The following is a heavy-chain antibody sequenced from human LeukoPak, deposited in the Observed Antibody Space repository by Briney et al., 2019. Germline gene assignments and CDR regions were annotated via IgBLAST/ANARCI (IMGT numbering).Heavy chain of an antibody. D-gene: IGHD1-26*01. Sequence: GGSLRLSCAASGFVFSRYDMNWVRQAPGKGLEWISYISGSSSTIYYADSVKGRFTISRDNAKNSLYLQMSSLRADDTAVYYCVDGSWGTWGQGALVTVSS. J-gene: IGHJ4*02. V-gene: IGHV3-48*04. CDR1: GFVFSRYD. CDR2: ISGSSSTI. CDR3: VDGSWGT.